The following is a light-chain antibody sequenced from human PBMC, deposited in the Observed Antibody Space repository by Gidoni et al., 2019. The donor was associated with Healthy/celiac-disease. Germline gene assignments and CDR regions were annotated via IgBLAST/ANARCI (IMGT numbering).Light chain of an antibody. CDR2: LGS. V-gene: IGKV2-28*01. Sequence: DFVLTRSPPSLPVTHGEPASISCRSSQSLLHSNGYNYLNWYLQKPGQSPQLLIYLGSHRASGVPERFSGSRSGTDFTLKISRVEAADVWVYYCMQALQTPNTFAQGTKLEIK. CDR1: QSLLHSNGYNY. CDR3: MQALQTPNT. J-gene: IGKJ2*01.